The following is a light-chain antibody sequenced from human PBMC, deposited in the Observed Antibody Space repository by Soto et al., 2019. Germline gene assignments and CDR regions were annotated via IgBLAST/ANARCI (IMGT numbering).Light chain of an antibody. CDR1: SSNIGSNY. CDR2: RNN. V-gene: IGLV1-47*01. CDR3: AAWDDSLSVRV. J-gene: IGLJ3*02. Sequence: QSVLTQPPSASGTPGQRVTISCSGSSSNIGSNYVYWYQQLPGTAPKLLIYRNNQRPSGVPDRFSGSKSGTSASLAISGLRSGDEADYYCAAWDDSLSVRVFGGGTKLTVL.